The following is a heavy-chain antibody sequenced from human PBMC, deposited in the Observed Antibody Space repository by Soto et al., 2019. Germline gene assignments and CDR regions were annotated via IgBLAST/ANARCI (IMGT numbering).Heavy chain of an antibody. Sequence: GGSLRLSCTASGFAFSAYAINWVRQAPGKGLEWVSYISSTGNTIYYTASVKGRFTISRDNAQNSLYLQMNSLRAEDSALYYCVRAPRLAVAGTDLDFWGQGTLVTVSS. V-gene: IGHV3-48*01. CDR1: GFAFSAYA. CDR2: ISSTGNTI. D-gene: IGHD6-19*01. J-gene: IGHJ4*02. CDR3: VRAPRLAVAGTDLDF.